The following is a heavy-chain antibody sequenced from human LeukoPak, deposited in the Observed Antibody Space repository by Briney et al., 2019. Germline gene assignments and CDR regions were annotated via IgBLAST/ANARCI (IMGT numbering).Heavy chain of an antibody. V-gene: IGHV4-59*08. J-gene: IGHJ4*02. D-gene: IGHD2-15*01. CDR1: GGSISSYY. CDR2: IYYSGRT. Sequence: SETLSLTCTVSGGSISSYYWSWIRQPPGKGLEWSGYIYYSGRTNYNPSLNSRVTISVDTSKNQFSLKLSSVTAADTAVYYCARRTTYCSGGSGYSTFDYWGQGTLVAVSS. CDR3: ARRTTYCSGGSGYSTFDY.